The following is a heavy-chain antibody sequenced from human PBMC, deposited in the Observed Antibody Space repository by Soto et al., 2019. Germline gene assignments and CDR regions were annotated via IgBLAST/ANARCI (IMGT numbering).Heavy chain of an antibody. CDR2: IHHSGTT. D-gene: IGHD3-10*01. J-gene: IGHJ6*02. Sequence: SETLSLTCAVSGYSISSGYYWGWIRQPPGKGLEWIGNIHHSGTTYYNPSLKSRVTISIDRSKNQFSLKLSSVTAADTAVYYCARAGDTMVRGVIIMNYYGMDVWGQGTTVIVS. V-gene: IGHV4-38-2*01. CDR3: ARAGDTMVRGVIIMNYYGMDV. CDR1: GYSISSGYY.